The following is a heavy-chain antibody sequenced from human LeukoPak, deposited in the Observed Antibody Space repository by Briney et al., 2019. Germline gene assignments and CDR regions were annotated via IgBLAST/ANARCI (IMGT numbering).Heavy chain of an antibody. D-gene: IGHD3-3*01. V-gene: IGHV3-9*03. CDR2: ISWNSGSI. CDR1: GFTFDDYA. Sequence: GRSLRLSCAASGFTFDDYAMHWVRQAPGKGLEWVSGISWNSGSIGYADSVKGRFTISRDNAKNSLYLQMSSLRAEDMALYYCAKDMTATRRSNFWSGYYSGLAAFDIWGQGTMVTVSS. J-gene: IGHJ3*02. CDR3: AKDMTATRRSNFWSGYYSGLAAFDI.